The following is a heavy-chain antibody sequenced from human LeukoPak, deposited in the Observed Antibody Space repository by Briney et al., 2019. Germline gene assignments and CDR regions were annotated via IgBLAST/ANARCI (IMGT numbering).Heavy chain of an antibody. D-gene: IGHD3-9*01. Sequence: GGSLRLSCAASGFSFSSYWMHWVRQAPGKGLVWVSLISSDGSFTCYADSVKGLFIFSRDNSKNTLYLQMNILRAEDTAVYYCARGDILTNYRYSSGRDIWAQRTMDTVSS. J-gene: IGHJ3*02. CDR2: ISSDGSFT. V-gene: IGHV3-74*01. CDR3: ARGDILTNYRYSSGRDI. CDR1: GFSFSSYW.